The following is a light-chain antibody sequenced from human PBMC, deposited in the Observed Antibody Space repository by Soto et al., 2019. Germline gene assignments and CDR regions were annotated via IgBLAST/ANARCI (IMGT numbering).Light chain of an antibody. V-gene: IGLV2-23*02. CDR2: EVS. CDR1: SSDVGSYNL. CDR3: CSYAGSSTPYV. Sequence: QSARTQPASVSGSPGQSITISCTGTSSDVGSYNLVSWYQQYPGKAPKLMIFEVSKRPSGVSNRFSGSKSGNTASLTISGLQAEDEADYYCCSYAGSSTPYVFGTGTKVTVL. J-gene: IGLJ1*01.